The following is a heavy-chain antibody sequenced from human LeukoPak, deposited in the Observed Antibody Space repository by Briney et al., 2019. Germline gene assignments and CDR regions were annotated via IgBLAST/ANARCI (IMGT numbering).Heavy chain of an antibody. CDR1: GFTFSIYW. CDR3: ARGVGGADY. D-gene: IGHD2-21*01. CDR2: INQDGSEK. Sequence: GGSLRLSCAASGFTFSIYWMSWVSQAQGKGMEWVANINQDGSEKYYVDSVKGRFTISRDNAKNSLYLQMNSLRAGDTAVFYCARGVGGADYWGQGTLVTVSS. V-gene: IGHV3-7*01. J-gene: IGHJ4*02.